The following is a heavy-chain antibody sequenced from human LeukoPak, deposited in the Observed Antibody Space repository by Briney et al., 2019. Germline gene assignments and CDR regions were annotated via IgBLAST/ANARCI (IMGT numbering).Heavy chain of an antibody. J-gene: IGHJ4*02. V-gene: IGHV3-21*01. Sequence: PGESLRLSCAASGFTFSNYKINWVRQAPGQGLEWVSSISSTSTYINYADSVKGRFTISRDNATKSLYLQMNSLRAEDTAFYYCARVGYSSGWRAPDFDYWGQGTLVTVSS. CDR3: ARVGYSSGWRAPDFDY. CDR2: ISSTSTYI. D-gene: IGHD6-19*01. CDR1: GFTFSNYK.